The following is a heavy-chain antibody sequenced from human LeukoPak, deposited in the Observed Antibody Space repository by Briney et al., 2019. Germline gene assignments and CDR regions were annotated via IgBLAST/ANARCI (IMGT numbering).Heavy chain of an antibody. D-gene: IGHD4-17*01. V-gene: IGHV4-34*01. CDR1: GGSFSGYY. CDR2: INHSGST. CDR3: ARGSGDYVSNWFDP. J-gene: IGHJ5*02. Sequence: PSETLSLTCAVYGGSFSGYYWSWIRQPPGKGLEWIGEINHSGSTNYNPSLKSRVTISVDTSKNQFSLKLSSVTAADTAVYYCARGSGDYVSNWFDPWGRGTLVTVSS.